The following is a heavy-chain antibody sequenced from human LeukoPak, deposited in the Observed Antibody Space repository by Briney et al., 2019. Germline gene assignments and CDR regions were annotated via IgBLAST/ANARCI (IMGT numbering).Heavy chain of an antibody. CDR3: ARVTMVRGVPDY. Sequence: PSETLSLTCTVSGGSVSSYYWSWIWQPPGKGLEWIGYIYYSGSTNYNPSLKSRVTISLDTSKNQFSLKLSSVTAADTAVYYCARVTMVRGVPDYWGQGTLVTVSS. V-gene: IGHV4-59*02. CDR2: IYYSGST. D-gene: IGHD3-10*01. CDR1: GGSVSSYY. J-gene: IGHJ4*02.